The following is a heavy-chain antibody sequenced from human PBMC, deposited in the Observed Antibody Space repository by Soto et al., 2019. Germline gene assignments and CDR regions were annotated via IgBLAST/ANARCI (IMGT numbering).Heavy chain of an antibody. Sequence: PGGSLRLSCAASGFTVSSNYMSWVRQAPGKGLEWVSVIYSGGSTYYADSVKGRFTISRDNSKNTLYLQMNSLRAEDTAVYYCARNRGEWPYGYYFDYWGQGTLVTVSS. CDR2: IYSGGST. D-gene: IGHD3-16*01. V-gene: IGHV3-66*01. CDR3: ARNRGEWPYGYYFDY. CDR1: GFTVSSNY. J-gene: IGHJ4*02.